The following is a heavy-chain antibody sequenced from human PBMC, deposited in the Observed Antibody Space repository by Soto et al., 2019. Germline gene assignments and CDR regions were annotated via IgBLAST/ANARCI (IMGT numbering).Heavy chain of an antibody. CDR1: GFTFSGSA. Sequence: GGSLRLSCAASGFTFSGSAMHWVRQASGKGLEWVGRIRSKANSYATAYAASVKGRFTISRDDSKNTAYLQMNSLKTEDTAVYYCTRPEGGGYGYGFGHGMDVWGQGTTVTVSS. CDR3: TRPEGGGYGYGFGHGMDV. V-gene: IGHV3-73*01. CDR2: IRSKANSYAT. J-gene: IGHJ6*02. D-gene: IGHD5-18*01.